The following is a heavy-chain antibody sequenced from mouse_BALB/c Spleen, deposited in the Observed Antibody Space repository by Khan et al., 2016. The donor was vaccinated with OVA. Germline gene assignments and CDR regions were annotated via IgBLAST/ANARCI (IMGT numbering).Heavy chain of an antibody. V-gene: IGHV2-9*02. J-gene: IGHJ4*01. Sequence: QVQLKESGPGLVAPSQSLFITCTVSGFSLTSYGVHWVRQPPGKGLEWLGVIWAGGSTNYNLVLMSRPSFTKDNSKCHVFLKMNSLQTGDTAMYYWAGLYYYGSSFYAMDYWGQGTSVTVSS. CDR3: AGLYYYGSSFYAMDY. D-gene: IGHD1-1*01. CDR2: IWAGGST. CDR1: GFSLTSYG.